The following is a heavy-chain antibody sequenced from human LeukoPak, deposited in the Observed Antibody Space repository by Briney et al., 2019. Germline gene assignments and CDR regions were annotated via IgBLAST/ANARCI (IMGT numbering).Heavy chain of an antibody. Sequence: ASETLSLTCTVSGGSISSSSYYWGWIRQPPGKGLEWIGSIYYSGSTYYNPSLESRVTISVDTSKNQFYLKLGSVTAADTAVYYCARHDWVYWGQGTLVTVSS. CDR3: ARHDWVY. J-gene: IGHJ4*02. D-gene: IGHD2-21*01. V-gene: IGHV4-39*01. CDR2: IYYSGST. CDR1: GGSISSSSYY.